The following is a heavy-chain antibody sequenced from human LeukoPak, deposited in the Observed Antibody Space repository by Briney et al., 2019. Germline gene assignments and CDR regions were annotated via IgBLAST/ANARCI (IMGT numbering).Heavy chain of an antibody. J-gene: IGHJ4*02. Sequence: SETLSLTCTVSGGSISSGDYYWSWIRQPPGKGLEWIGYIHYSGSTSYNPSLKSRVTISVDTSKNRFSLKLSSMTAADTAVYYCARGPRVTFDYWGQGTLVTVSS. CDR1: GGSISSGDYY. D-gene: IGHD3-10*01. CDR2: IHYSGST. V-gene: IGHV4-61*08. CDR3: ARGPRVTFDY.